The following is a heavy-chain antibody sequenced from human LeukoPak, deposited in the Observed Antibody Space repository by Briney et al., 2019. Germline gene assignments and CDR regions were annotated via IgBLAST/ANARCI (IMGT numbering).Heavy chain of an antibody. CDR1: GFTFSSYA. CDR3: ARDYALDSGWYGDYFDY. D-gene: IGHD6-19*01. Sequence: PGRSLRLSCAASGFTFSSYAMHWVRQAPGKGLEWVAVISYDGSNKYYADSVKGRFTLSRDNSKNTLYLQMNSLRAEDTAVYYCARDYALDSGWYGDYFDYWGQGTLVTVSS. J-gene: IGHJ4*02. V-gene: IGHV3-30*04. CDR2: ISYDGSNK.